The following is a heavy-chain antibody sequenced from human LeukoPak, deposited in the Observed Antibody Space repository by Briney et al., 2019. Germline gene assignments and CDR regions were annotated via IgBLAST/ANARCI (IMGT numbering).Heavy chain of an antibody. V-gene: IGHV3-23*01. D-gene: IGHD3-22*01. CDR2: ISGSGGST. CDR1: GFTFSSYA. J-gene: IGHJ4*02. CDR3: AKDRRGDSRPFDY. Sequence: QLGGSLRLSCTASGFTFSSYAMSWVRQAPGKGLEWVSAISGSGGSTYYADSVKGRFTISRDNSKNTLYLQMNSLRAEDTAVYYCAKDRRGDSRPFDYWGQGTLVTVSS.